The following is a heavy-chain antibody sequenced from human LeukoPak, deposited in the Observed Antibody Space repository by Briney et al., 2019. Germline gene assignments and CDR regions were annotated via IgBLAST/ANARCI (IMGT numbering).Heavy chain of an antibody. D-gene: IGHD6-13*01. Sequence: PSETLSLTCAVYGGSFSGYYWSWIRQPPGKGLEWIGEINHSGSTNYNPSLKSRVTISVDTSKNQFSPKLSSVTAADTAVYYCAIEGYSPYSAEYFQHWGQGTLVTVSS. CDR1: GGSFSGYY. V-gene: IGHV4-34*01. CDR2: INHSGST. CDR3: AIEGYSPYSAEYFQH. J-gene: IGHJ1*01.